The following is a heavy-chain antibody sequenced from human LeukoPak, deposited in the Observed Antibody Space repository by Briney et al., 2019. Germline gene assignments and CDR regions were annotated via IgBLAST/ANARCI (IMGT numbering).Heavy chain of an antibody. CDR3: ARLTRRSGNYFDS. J-gene: IGHJ4*02. CDR2: IYYGGST. V-gene: IGHV4-61*01. Sequence: SETLSLTCAVSGDSVSSSNYYWSWIRQPPGKGLEWFGYIYYGGSTNYSPSLKSRVTISVDTSKSQFSLKLNSVTAADTAVYYCARLTRRSGNYFDSWGQGTLVTVSS. CDR1: GDSVSSSNYY. D-gene: IGHD1-1*01.